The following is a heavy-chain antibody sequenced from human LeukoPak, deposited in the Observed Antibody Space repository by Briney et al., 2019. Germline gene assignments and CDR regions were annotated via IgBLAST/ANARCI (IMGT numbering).Heavy chain of an antibody. D-gene: IGHD3-10*02. CDR3: AATIKRDYVDINLDY. Sequence: PSETLSLTSTVPGDSISSYYWSWIRQPPGKGLEWIGYMHNGVHTNYNPSLKSRVTISGDTSKNQLSLKLTSVTAADTAVYYCAATIKRDYVDINLDYWGQGTLVTVSS. CDR1: GDSISSYY. CDR2: MHNGVHT. J-gene: IGHJ4*02. V-gene: IGHV4-59*01.